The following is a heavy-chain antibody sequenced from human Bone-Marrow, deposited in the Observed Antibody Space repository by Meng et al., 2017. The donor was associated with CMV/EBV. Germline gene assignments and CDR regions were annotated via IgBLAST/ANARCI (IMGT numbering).Heavy chain of an antibody. CDR1: GFTFSSYS. V-gene: IGHV3-21*01. Sequence: GESLKISCAASGFTFSSYSMNWVRQAPGKGLEWVSSISSSSSYIYYADSVKGRFTISRDNAKNSLYLQMNSLRAEDTAVYYCARDKTTGLRFLEWSDYWGLGTLVTVSS. CDR2: ISSSSSYI. D-gene: IGHD3-3*01. J-gene: IGHJ4*02. CDR3: ARDKTTGLRFLEWSDY.